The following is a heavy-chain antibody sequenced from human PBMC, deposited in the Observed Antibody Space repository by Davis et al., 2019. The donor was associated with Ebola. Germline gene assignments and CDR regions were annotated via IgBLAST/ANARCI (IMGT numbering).Heavy chain of an antibody. CDR1: GGSFSGYY. D-gene: IGHD3-3*01. CDR3: ARHDYDFWSGYYNWFDP. V-gene: IGHV4-34*01. Sequence: MPSETLSLTCAVYGGSFSGYYWSWIRQPPGKGLEWIGEINHSGSTNYNPSLKSRVTISVDTSKNQFSLKLSSVTAADTAVYYCARHDYDFWSGYYNWFDPWGQGTLVTVSS. CDR2: INHSGST. J-gene: IGHJ5*02.